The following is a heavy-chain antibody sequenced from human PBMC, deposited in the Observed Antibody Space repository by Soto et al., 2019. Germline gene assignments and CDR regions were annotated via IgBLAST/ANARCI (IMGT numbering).Heavy chain of an antibody. J-gene: IGHJ6*02. Sequence: QLQLQESGPRLVKPSETLSLTCSVSGGSISSSSYSWGWIRQPPGKGLEWIGTIYYSGSTHYNPSPGGRVAISADTPNNQLSLRLSSVTAAHTPVYYCGRPPGQCGSTTCFGYYSVDVWGQGTTVTVS. D-gene: IGHD2-2*01. CDR2: IYYSGST. CDR1: GGSISSSSYS. CDR3: GRPPGQCGSTTCFGYYSVDV. V-gene: IGHV4-39*01.